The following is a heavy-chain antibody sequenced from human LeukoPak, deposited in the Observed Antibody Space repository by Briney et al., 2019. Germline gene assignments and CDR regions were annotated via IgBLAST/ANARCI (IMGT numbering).Heavy chain of an antibody. CDR1: GFTFSSYG. V-gene: IGHV3-33*08. CDR2: IWYDGSNK. CDR3: ARDLEHGYSSGWLNWFDP. J-gene: IGHJ5*02. D-gene: IGHD6-19*01. Sequence: GGSLRLSCAASGFTFSSYGMHWVRQAPGKGLEWVAVIWYDGSNKYYADSVKGRFTISRDNSKNTLYLQTNSLRAEDTAVYYCARDLEHGYSSGWLNWFDPWGQGTLVTVSS.